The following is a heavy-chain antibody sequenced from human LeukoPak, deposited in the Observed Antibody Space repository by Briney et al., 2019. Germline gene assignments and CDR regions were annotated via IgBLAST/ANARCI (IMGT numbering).Heavy chain of an antibody. CDR1: GYTFSSYD. Sequence: GASVKVSCKASGYTFSSYDINWVRQAPGQGLEWMGWMNPSSGNTGYAQKFQGRVTMTRNTSISTAYMELSSLRSDDTAVYYCAGLSENWFDPWGQGTLVTVSS. J-gene: IGHJ5*02. CDR3: AGLSENWFDP. CDR2: MNPSSGNT. D-gene: IGHD3-16*02. V-gene: IGHV1-8*01.